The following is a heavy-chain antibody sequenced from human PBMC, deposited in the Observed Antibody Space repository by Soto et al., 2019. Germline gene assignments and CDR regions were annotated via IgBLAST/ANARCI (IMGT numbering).Heavy chain of an antibody. CDR1: GYTFTGYY. Sequence: ASVTVSCKASGYTFTGYYMHWVRQAPGQGLEWMGWISAYNGNTNYAQKLQGRVTMTTDTSTSTAYMELRSLRSDDTAVYYCARIDRSIDFWSVYHYYFDYWGQGTLVTVSS. J-gene: IGHJ4*02. CDR2: ISAYNGNT. D-gene: IGHD3-3*01. V-gene: IGHV1-18*04. CDR3: ARIDRSIDFWSVYHYYFDY.